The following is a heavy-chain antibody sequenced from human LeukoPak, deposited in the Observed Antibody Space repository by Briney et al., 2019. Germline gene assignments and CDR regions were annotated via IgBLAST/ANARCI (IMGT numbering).Heavy chain of an antibody. CDR1: GFTFSDYY. Sequence: PGGSLRLSCAASGFTFSDYYMSWIRQAPGKGLEWVSYISSSGSTIYYADSVKGRFTISRDNAKNSLYLQMNSLRAEDTAVYYCARVGNPPYYYGSGSYYNPSVPPFFDYWGQGTLVTVSS. V-gene: IGHV3-11*04. CDR2: ISSSGSTI. CDR3: ARVGNPPYYYGSGSYYNPSVPPFFDY. D-gene: IGHD3-10*01. J-gene: IGHJ4*02.